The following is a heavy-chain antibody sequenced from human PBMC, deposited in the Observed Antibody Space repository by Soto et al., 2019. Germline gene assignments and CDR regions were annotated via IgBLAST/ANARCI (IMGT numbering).Heavy chain of an antibody. CDR2: IKKDGSKI. D-gene: IGHD6-13*01. CDR1: GFSFGSSW. Sequence: EVQLVESGGDLVQPGGSLRLSCAASGFSFGSSWMTWVRQAPGKGLAGVANIKKDGSKINYLDSVRGRFTVSRDNAKNARYLEMTSLRAEDTALYYCARDVSPGSSSLYLDAFDIWGQGTMVTVSS. J-gene: IGHJ3*02. V-gene: IGHV3-7*05. CDR3: ARDVSPGSSSLYLDAFDI.